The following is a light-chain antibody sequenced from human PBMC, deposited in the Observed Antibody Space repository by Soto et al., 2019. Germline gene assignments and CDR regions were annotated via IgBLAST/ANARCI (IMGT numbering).Light chain of an antibody. CDR3: QQYETYSAT. CDR2: DAS. J-gene: IGKJ1*01. V-gene: IGKV1-5*01. Sequence: DLQITQSHSTLSASVGDTFTITGRASQSVSGWLAWYQQKPGKAPVLLVYDASALPRGVPPRFSGSGSGTEFTLTISSLQPDDFATYYCQQYETYSATFGQGTKGDIK. CDR1: QSVSGW.